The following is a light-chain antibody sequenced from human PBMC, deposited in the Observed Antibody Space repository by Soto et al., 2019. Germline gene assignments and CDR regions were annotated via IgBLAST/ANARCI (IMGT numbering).Light chain of an antibody. V-gene: IGKV3D-15*01. CDR2: DAS. CDR1: QSIRTN. CDR3: QHHHAWVT. J-gene: IGKJ4*01. Sequence: EIVLTQSPGTLSVSPGERAILSCGASQSIRTNLAWYQQKPGQPPRLLIYDASTSATGIPARFTGSGSGTEFTLSISSLQYDDCSVYYCQHHHAWVTFGGGTKVVIK.